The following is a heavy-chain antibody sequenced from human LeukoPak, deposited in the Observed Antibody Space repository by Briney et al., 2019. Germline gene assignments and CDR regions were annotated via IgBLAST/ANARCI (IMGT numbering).Heavy chain of an antibody. J-gene: IGHJ4*02. CDR2: ISSSGSTI. V-gene: IGHV3-11*01. CDR1: GFTFSDYY. CDR3: ARLSSYSSPADY. Sequence: GRSLRLSCAASGFTFSDYYMSWIRQAPGKGLEWVSYISSSGSTIYYADSVKGRFTISRDNAKNSLYLQMNSLRAEDTAVYYCARLSSYSSPADYWGQGTLVTVSS. D-gene: IGHD5-18*01.